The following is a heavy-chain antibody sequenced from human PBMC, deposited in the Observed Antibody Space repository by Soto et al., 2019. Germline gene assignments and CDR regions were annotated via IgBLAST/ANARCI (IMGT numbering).Heavy chain of an antibody. D-gene: IGHD1-26*01. V-gene: IGHV3-30*18. CDR3: AKGEGRVYNFDY. Sequence: GGSLRLSCAASGFTFSSYGMHWVRQAPGKGLEWVAVISYDGSNKYYADSVKGRFTISRDNSKNTLYLQMNSLRAEDTAVYYCAKGEGRVYNFDYWGQGTLVTVSS. CDR1: GFTFSSYG. J-gene: IGHJ4*02. CDR2: ISYDGSNK.